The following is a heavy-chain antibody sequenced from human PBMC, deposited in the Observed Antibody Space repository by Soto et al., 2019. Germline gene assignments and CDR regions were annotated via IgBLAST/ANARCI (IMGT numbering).Heavy chain of an antibody. CDR2: LTANGNT. CDR3: ARDALGLDV. J-gene: IGHJ6*02. V-gene: IGHV3-53*01. CDR1: GGPRSIKN. Sequence: GGSLRLSCVDLGGPRSIKNKSWVRQAPGQGLEWVSVLTANGNTIYADAVKGRFTVSRDISKNTVYLQLNSVTVEDTGLYYCARDALGLDVWGQGTTVTVSS.